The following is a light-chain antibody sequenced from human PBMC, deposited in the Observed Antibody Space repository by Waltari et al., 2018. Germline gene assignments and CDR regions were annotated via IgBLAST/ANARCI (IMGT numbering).Light chain of an antibody. CDR1: HSVSSD. CDR2: GAS. Sequence: TQSPATLSLSPGERATLSCRTSHSVSSDLAWYQQKPGQAPRLLIYGASTRATGIPDRFSGSGSGTEFTLTISSLEPEDSALYYCQKYRTSPRTFGQGTKVEIK. J-gene: IGKJ1*01. V-gene: IGKV3D-15*01. CDR3: QKYRTSPRT.